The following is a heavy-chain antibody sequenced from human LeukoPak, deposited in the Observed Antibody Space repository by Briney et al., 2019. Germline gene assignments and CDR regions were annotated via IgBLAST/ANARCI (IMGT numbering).Heavy chain of an antibody. J-gene: IGHJ5*02. CDR2: INPNSGGT. D-gene: IGHD3-10*01. V-gene: IGHV1-2*02. CDR3: ARDPRKRITMVRGVIRDRVNGFDP. Sequence: ASVKVSCKASGYTFTGYYMHWVRQAPGQGLEWMGWINPNSGGTNYAQKFQGRVTMTRDTSTSTAYMELRSLRSDDTAVYYCARDPRKRITMVRGVIRDRVNGFDPWGQGTLVTVSS. CDR1: GYTFTGYY.